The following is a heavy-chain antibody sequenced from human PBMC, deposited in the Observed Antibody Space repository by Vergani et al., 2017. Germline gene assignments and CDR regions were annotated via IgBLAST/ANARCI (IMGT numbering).Heavy chain of an antibody. V-gene: IGHV4-34*11. D-gene: IGHD3-16*02. CDR1: GGSFSGYY. Sequence: QVQLQQWGAGLLKPSETLSLTCAVYGGSFSGYYWSWIRQPPGKGLEWIGYIYYSGSTNYNPSLKSRVTIPVDTSKNQFSLKLSSVTAADTAVYYCATGSYDYIWGSYRYDYYYYYYYMDVWGKGTTVTVSS. J-gene: IGHJ6*03. CDR2: IYYSGST. CDR3: ATGSYDYIWGSYRYDYYYYYYYMDV.